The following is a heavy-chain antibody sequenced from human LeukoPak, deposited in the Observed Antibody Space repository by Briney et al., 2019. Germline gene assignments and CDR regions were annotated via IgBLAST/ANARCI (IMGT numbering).Heavy chain of an antibody. V-gene: IGHV4-59*01. Sequence: PSETLSLTCTVSGGSISSYYWSWIRQPPGKGLEWIGYIYYSGSTNYNPSLKSRVTISVDTSKNQFSLKLSSVTAADTAVYYCARMYYDFWSGYYYYMDVWGKGTTVTVSS. J-gene: IGHJ6*03. CDR2: IYYSGST. CDR1: GGSISSYY. D-gene: IGHD3-3*01. CDR3: ARMYYDFWSGYYYYMDV.